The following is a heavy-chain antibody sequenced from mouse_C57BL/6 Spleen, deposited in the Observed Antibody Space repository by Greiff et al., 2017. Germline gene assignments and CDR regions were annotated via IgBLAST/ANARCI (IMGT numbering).Heavy chain of an antibody. V-gene: IGHV5-17*01. J-gene: IGHJ2*01. CDR1: GFTFSDYG. Sequence: EVKLVESGGGLVKPGGSLKLSCAASGFTFSDYGMHWVRQAPEKGLEWVAYISSGSITIYYADTVKGRFTISRDNAKNTLFLQMTSMRSEVTAMYYCAKGGAGFSGDFDYWGQGTTLTVSS. CDR2: ISSGSITI. CDR3: AKGGAGFSGDFDY. D-gene: IGHD3-3*01.